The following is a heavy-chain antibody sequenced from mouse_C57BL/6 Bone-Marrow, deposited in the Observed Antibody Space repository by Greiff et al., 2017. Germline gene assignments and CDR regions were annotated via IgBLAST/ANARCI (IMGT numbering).Heavy chain of an antibody. CDR3: ARWDYGSKAWFAY. Sequence: QVQLQQSGAELVRPGTSVKVSCKASGYAFTNYLIEWVKQRPGQGLEWIGVINPGSGGTNYNEKFKGKATLTADKSSSTAYMQLSSLTSEDSAVYFCARWDYGSKAWFAYWGQGTLVTVSA. V-gene: IGHV1-54*01. D-gene: IGHD1-1*01. CDR2: INPGSGGT. CDR1: GYAFTNYL. J-gene: IGHJ3*01.